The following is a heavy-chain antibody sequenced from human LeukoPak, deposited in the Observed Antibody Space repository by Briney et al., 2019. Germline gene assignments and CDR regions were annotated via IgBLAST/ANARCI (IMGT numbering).Heavy chain of an antibody. CDR2: IIPHSVVT. CDR1: GNTFTGYY. J-gene: IGHJ3*02. V-gene: IGHV1-2*04. D-gene: IGHD1-26*01. Sequence: DSVKVSCKASGNTFTGYYKHWVRQAPGQGLEWIGWIIPHSVVTNFSEQFQGLFTMTRATSSSTGSLELSRLRSADTAVYYCARSGRDPYDACDIWGQGTMVTVSS. CDR3: ARSGRDPYDACDI.